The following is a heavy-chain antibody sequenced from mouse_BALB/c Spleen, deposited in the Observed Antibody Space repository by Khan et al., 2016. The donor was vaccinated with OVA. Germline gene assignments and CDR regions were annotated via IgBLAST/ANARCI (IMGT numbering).Heavy chain of an antibody. CDR2: INPGSGGT. CDR1: GYAFTNYL. CDR3: ARRDYAMDY. J-gene: IGHJ4*01. Sequence: VQLQESGAELVRPGTSVKVSCKASGYAFTNYLIEWVKQRPGQGLEWIGVINPGSGGTNYNEKFKGKATLTADKSSSTAYMQLSSLTSDDSAVSFCARRDYAMDYWGQGTSVTVSS. V-gene: IGHV1-54*01.